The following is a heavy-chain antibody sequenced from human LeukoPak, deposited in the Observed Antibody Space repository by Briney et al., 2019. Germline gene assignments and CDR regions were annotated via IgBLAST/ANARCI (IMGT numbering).Heavy chain of an antibody. CDR2: INAGNGNT. CDR1: GYTFTRYV. V-gene: IGHV1-3*01. CDR3: ARDLPAKNFWSGSAYSYGMDV. D-gene: IGHD3-3*01. J-gene: IGHJ6*02. Sequence: ASVKVSCKASGYTFTRYVIHWVRQAPGQRLEWMGWINAGNGNTKYSQNFQGRVTFTRDTSASTAYMELNSLRSEDTAVYFCARDLPAKNFWSGSAYSYGMDVWGQGTTVTVSS.